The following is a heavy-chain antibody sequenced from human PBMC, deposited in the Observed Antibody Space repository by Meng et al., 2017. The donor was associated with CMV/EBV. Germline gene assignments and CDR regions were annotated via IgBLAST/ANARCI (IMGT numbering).Heavy chain of an antibody. J-gene: IGHJ6*02. Sequence: ASVTVSCKASGYTFTSYYMHWVRQAPGQGLEWMGIINPSGGSTSYAQKFQGRVTMTRATSTSKVYMELSSLRSEDTAVYYGAREDVVVATYGMDVWGQGTTVTVSS. V-gene: IGHV1-46*01. CDR3: AREDVVVATYGMDV. CDR1: GYTFTSYY. D-gene: IGHD2-21*01. CDR2: INPSGGST.